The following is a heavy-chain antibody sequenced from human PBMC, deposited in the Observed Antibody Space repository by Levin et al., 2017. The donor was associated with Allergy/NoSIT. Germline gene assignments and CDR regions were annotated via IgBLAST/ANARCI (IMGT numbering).Heavy chain of an antibody. Sequence: SVKVSCKASGGTFSSYAISWVRQAPGQGLEWMGGIIPIFGTANYAQKFQGRVTITADESTSTAYMELSSLRSEDTAVYYCAREGGGLYDILTGYHNYYYMDVWGKGTTVTVSS. CDR1: GGTFSSYA. CDR2: IIPIFGTA. D-gene: IGHD3-9*01. J-gene: IGHJ6*03. V-gene: IGHV1-69*13. CDR3: AREGGGLYDILTGYHNYYYMDV.